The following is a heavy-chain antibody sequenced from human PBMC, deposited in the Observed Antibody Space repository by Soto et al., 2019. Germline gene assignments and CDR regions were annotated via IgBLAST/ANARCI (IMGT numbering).Heavy chain of an antibody. CDR3: AKARDVRDAFDI. J-gene: IGHJ3*02. V-gene: IGHV3-23*01. D-gene: IGHD3-10*01. Sequence: GGSLRLSCAASGFTFSSYAMSWVRQAPGKGLEWVSAISGSGGSTYYADSVKGRFTISRDNSENTLYLQMNSLRAEDTAVYYCAKARDVRDAFDIWGQGTMVTVSS. CDR1: GFTFSSYA. CDR2: ISGSGGST.